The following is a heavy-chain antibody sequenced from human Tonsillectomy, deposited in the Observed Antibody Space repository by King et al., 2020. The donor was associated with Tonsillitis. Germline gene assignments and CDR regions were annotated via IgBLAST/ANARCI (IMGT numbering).Heavy chain of an antibody. D-gene: IGHD3-3*01. CDR1: GFTFSNYR. CDR3: AGGGDGASGYLGCVDV. V-gene: IGHV3-21*01. CDR2: ISSSKSYI. Sequence: VKLVESGGGLVKPGGSLRLSCAASGFTFSNYRMNWVRQAPGKGLEWVSSISSSKSYIYYADSVKGRFTISRDNAKNSLYLQMNSLRAEDTAVYHCAGGGDGASGYLGCVDVWGQGTTVTVSS. J-gene: IGHJ6*02.